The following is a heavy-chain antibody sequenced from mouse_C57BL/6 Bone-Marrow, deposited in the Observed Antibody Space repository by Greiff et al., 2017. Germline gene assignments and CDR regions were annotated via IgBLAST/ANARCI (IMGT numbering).Heavy chain of an antibody. CDR3: ARDDDGYGFAY. Sequence: QVQLKQSGAELARPGASVKLSCKASGYTFTSYGISWVKQRPGQGLEWIGEIYPRSGNTSYNEKFKGKATLTADKSSSTAYMELRSLTSEDSAVYFCARDDDGYGFAYWGQGTLVTVSA. D-gene: IGHD2-3*01. CDR1: GYTFTSYG. J-gene: IGHJ3*01. V-gene: IGHV1-81*01. CDR2: IYPRSGNT.